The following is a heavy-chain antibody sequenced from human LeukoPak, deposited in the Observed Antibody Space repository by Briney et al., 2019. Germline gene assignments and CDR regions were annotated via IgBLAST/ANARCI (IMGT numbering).Heavy chain of an antibody. D-gene: IGHD3-9*01. Sequence: GESLKISCQGSGYSFTSYWIGWVRQMPGKGLEWMGIIYPGDSDTRYSPSFQGQVTISADKSISTAYLQWSSLKASDTAMYYCARHPQRYYDILTGYSNNWFDPWGQGTLVTVSS. CDR3: ARHPQRYYDILTGYSNNWFDP. CDR1: GYSFTSYW. J-gene: IGHJ5*02. CDR2: IYPGDSDT. V-gene: IGHV5-51*01.